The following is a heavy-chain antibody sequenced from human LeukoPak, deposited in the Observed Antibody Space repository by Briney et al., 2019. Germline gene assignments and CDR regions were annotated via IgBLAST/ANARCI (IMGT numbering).Heavy chain of an antibody. CDR1: GYTFTNYA. J-gene: IGHJ4*02. CDR2: INAGNGDT. CDR3: ARGLWSAHRREYYFGS. Sequence: GASVKVSCKASGYTFTNYAVNWLRQAPGQRLEWMGWINAGNGDTKFSQNYQARVTITRDASASTAYMELSSLTSEDTAVYFCARGLWSAHRREYYFGSWGQGTLVTVSS. V-gene: IGHV1-3*01. D-gene: IGHD3-3*01.